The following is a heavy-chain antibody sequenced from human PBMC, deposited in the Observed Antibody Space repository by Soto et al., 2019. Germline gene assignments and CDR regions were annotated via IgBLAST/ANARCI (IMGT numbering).Heavy chain of an antibody. V-gene: IGHV1-69*04. CDR3: ARERRRDDSNTFDALDV. Sequence: EASVKVSCKASVCFYSIKIIFWVRPAPGQGLEWMGRIIPLVHIINNAQKFQGRVAISPDKSTSTAYMELSSLKSDDTAIYFCARERRRDDSNTFDALDVWGQGTLVTVS. D-gene: IGHD3-22*01. CDR2: IIPLVHII. CDR1: VCFYSIKI. J-gene: IGHJ3*01.